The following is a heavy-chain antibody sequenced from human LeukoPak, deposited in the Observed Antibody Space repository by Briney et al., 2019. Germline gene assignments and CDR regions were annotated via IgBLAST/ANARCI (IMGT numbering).Heavy chain of an antibody. CDR3: ARRGMAAAGFFDY. J-gene: IGHJ4*02. CDR1: GGSISSSSYY. Sequence: PSETLSLTCTVSGGSISSSSYYWSWIRQPPGKGLEWIGTIYYSGSTYYNPSLKSRVTISVDTSKNQFSLKLSSVTAADTAVYYCARRGMAAAGFFDYWGQGTLVTVSS. V-gene: IGHV4-39*01. D-gene: IGHD6-13*01. CDR2: IYYSGST.